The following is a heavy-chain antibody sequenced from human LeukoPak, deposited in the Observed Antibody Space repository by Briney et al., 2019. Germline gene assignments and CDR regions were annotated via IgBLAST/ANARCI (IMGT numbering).Heavy chain of an antibody. D-gene: IGHD3-10*01. CDR3: ARALSLLWFGELEFDP. CDR1: GFTFSSYE. J-gene: IGHJ5*02. Sequence: GGSLRLSCAASGFTFSSYEMNWVRQAPGKGLEWVSYISSSGSTIYYADSVKGRFTISRDNAKNSLYLQMNSLRAEDTAVYYCARALSLLWFGELEFDPWGQGTLVTVSS. CDR2: ISSSGSTI. V-gene: IGHV3-48*03.